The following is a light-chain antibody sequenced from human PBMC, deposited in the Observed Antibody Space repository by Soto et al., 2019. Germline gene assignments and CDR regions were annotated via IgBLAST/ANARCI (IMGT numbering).Light chain of an antibody. CDR3: QQYNNWPYT. J-gene: IGKJ2*01. V-gene: IGKV3-15*01. CDR1: QSVSSN. Sequence: EIVMTQSPATLSVSPGERATLSCRASQSVSSNLAWYQQKPGQAPRLLIYGASTRATGIPARFSGSGSGTESTLTISSLQSEDFAAYSCQQYNNWPYTFGQGTKLEIK. CDR2: GAS.